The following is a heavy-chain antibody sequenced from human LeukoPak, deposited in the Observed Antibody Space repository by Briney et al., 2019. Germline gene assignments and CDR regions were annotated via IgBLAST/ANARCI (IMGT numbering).Heavy chain of an antibody. CDR2: IYYSGAT. V-gene: IGHV4-59*01. D-gene: IGHD1-14*01. CDR3: ARGDVRNSGWYFDL. CDR1: GGSISSYY. Sequence: SETLSLTCTVSGGSISSYYWNWIRQSPGKGLEWIGYIYYSGATDYNPSLKSRVTISVDTSKNQFSLNLLSVTAADTAVYFCARGDVRNSGWYFDLWGRGTLVTVSS. J-gene: IGHJ2*01.